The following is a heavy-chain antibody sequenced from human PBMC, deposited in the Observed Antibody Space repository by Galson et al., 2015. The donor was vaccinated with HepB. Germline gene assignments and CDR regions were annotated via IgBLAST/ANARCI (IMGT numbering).Heavy chain of an antibody. V-gene: IGHV4-39*01. CDR1: GGSISSSSYY. J-gene: IGHJ4*02. D-gene: IGHD4-17*01. CDR3: ASLPNYGDFNLDY. Sequence: SETLSLTCTVSGGSISSSSYYWGWIRQPPGKGLEWIGSIYYSGSTYYNPSLKSRVTISVDTSKNQFSLKLSSVTAADTAVYYCASLPNYGDFNLDYWGQGTLVTVSS. CDR2: IYYSGST.